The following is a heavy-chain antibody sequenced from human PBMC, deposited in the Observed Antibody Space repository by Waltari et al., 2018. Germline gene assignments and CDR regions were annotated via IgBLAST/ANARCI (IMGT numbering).Heavy chain of an antibody. CDR3: ARDPPQLADAFDI. J-gene: IGHJ3*02. CDR1: GGSISSGSYY. Sequence: QVQLQESGPGLVKPSETLSLTCSVSGGSISSGSYYWTWIRQPAGKGLEWIGRIYTSGSTNSNPSLSSRLTISVYTSNNQFSLKLSSVTAADTAVYYCARDPPQLADAFDIWGQGTMVTVSS. D-gene: IGHD3-10*01. V-gene: IGHV4-61*02. CDR2: IYTSGST.